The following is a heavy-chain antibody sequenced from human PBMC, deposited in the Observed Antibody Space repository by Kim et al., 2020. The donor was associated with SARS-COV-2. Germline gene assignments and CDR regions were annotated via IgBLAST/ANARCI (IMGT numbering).Heavy chain of an antibody. CDR1: GFTFSSDA. D-gene: IGHD6-19*01. V-gene: IGHV3-23*01. Sequence: GGSLRLSCAASGFTFSSDAMSWVRQAPGKGLEWVSIISASSSSTYYVDSVKGRFTISRDNFKNTVYLQMDSLRAEDTAVYYCVKWAGGVITVPGTRDFWGRGTLVTVSS. CDR3: VKWAGGVITVPGTRDF. J-gene: IGHJ4*02. CDR2: ISASSSST.